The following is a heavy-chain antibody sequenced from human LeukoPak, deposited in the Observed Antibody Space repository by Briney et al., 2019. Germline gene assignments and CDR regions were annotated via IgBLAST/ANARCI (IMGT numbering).Heavy chain of an antibody. D-gene: IGHD2-15*01. CDR1: GYTFTSYG. CDR3: ARLGLLGGFDY. V-gene: IGHV1-18*01. CDR2: ISAYNGNT. J-gene: IGHJ4*02. Sequence: GASVKVSCKTSGYTFTSYGISWVRQAPGQGLEWMGWISAYNGNTNYAQKLQGRVTMTTDTSTSTAYMELRSLTSDHTAVYYCARLGLLGGFDYWGQGTLVTVSS.